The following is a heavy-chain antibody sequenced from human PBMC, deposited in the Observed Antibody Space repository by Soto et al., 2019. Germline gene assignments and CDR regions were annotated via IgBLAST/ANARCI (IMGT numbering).Heavy chain of an antibody. CDR1: GLTFSNYD. D-gene: IGHD4-17*01. CDR3: ATYTVTGRFGYSYAMDV. V-gene: IGHV3-23*01. J-gene: IGHJ6*02. CDR2: IRGSGGGT. Sequence: EVQLLESGGGLLQPGGPLRLSCVASGLTFSNYDMTWVRQAPGKGLEWVSAIRGSGGGTNYADSVKGRFTISRDNSKNTLYLQMHGLRAEDTALYYCATYTVTGRFGYSYAMDVWGQGTTVTVSS.